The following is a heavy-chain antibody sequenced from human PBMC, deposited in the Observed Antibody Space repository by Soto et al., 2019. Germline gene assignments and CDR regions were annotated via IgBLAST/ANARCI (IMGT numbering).Heavy chain of an antibody. Sequence: EVQLLESGGGLVQPGGSLRLSCAASGFTFSSYGMTWVRQAPGKGLEWVSFSSATGAGTYYADSVKGRFTISRDNSKNPLYLQMTSLTAAATAVYYCAKDRRAGGNYGFYSDFWGQGALVIVSS. J-gene: IGHJ4*02. V-gene: IGHV3-23*01. CDR3: AKDRRAGGNYGFYSDF. CDR1: GFTFSSYG. CDR2: SSATGAGT. D-gene: IGHD1-7*01.